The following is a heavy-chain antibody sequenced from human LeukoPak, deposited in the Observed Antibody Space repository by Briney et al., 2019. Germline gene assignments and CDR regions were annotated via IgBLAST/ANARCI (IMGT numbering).Heavy chain of an antibody. J-gene: IGHJ5*02. Sequence: ASVKVSCKASGYTFTSYYMHWVRQAPGQGLEWMGIIYPSGGSTSYAQKFQGRVTMTRDTSTSTVYMELSSLRSEDTAVYYCAREVRDYYDSRARWFDPWGQGTLVTVSS. CDR3: AREVRDYYDSRARWFDP. D-gene: IGHD3-22*01. CDR1: GYTFTSYY. CDR2: IYPSGGST. V-gene: IGHV1-46*01.